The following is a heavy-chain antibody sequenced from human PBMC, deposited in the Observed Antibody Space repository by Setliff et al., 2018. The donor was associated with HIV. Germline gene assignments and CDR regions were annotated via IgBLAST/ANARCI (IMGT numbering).Heavy chain of an antibody. V-gene: IGHV4-38-2*02. D-gene: IGHD3-22*01. CDR1: GGSISRGYY. CDR3: ARLGHYDSSGYYSALYFDS. CDR2: IYHSGIT. J-gene: IGHJ4*02. Sequence: SETLSLTCTVSGGSISRGYYWAWIRQPPGKGLEWIAGIYHSGITYYNPSLKSRVTISVDTSEDQFSLKLSSVTAADTAMYFCARLGHYDSSGYYSALYFDSWGQGTLVTVSS.